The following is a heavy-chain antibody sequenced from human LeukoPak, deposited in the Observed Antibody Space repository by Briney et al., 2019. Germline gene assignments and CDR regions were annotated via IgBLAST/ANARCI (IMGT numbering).Heavy chain of an antibody. J-gene: IGHJ4*02. D-gene: IGHD3-22*01. V-gene: IGHV3-9*01. Sequence: GRSLRLSCAASGFTFDDYAMHWVRQAPGKGLEWVSGISWNSGSIGYADSVKGRFTISRDNAKNSLYLQMNSLRAEDTAVYYCARDRYYYDSSGYSLPVDYWGQGTLVTVSS. CDR1: GFTFDDYA. CDR3: ARDRYYYDSSGYSLPVDY. CDR2: ISWNSGSI.